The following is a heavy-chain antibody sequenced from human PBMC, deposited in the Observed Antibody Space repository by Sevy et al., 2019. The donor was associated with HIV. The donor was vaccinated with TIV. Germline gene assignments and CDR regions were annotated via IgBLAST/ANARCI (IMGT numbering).Heavy chain of an antibody. CDR3: AKRERSYYDSSGNYDAFDV. CDR2: ISFDGSDK. V-gene: IGHV3-30*02. Sequence: GGSLRLSCAASGFDFSTYDMHWVRQAPGKGLEWVAFISFDGSDKWYVDSVKGRFTISRDNSKNTLYVQMNTLREEDTAVYYCAKRERSYYDSSGNYDAFDVWGQGTPVTVSS. D-gene: IGHD3-22*01. CDR1: GFDFSTYD. J-gene: IGHJ3*01.